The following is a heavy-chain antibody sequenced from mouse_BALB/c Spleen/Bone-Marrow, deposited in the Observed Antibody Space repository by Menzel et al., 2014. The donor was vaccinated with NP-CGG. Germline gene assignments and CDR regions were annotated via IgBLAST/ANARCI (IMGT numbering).Heavy chain of an antibody. CDR2: IHPNSGNT. V-gene: IGHV1S130*01. CDR1: GYTFTSSW. D-gene: IGHD1-2*01. CDR3: ARSNTATYFDV. J-gene: IGHJ1*01. Sequence: VQLQQSGSVLVRPGASVKLSCKASGYTFTSSWMHWAKQRPGQGLEWIGEIHPNSGNTNYNEKFKGKATLTVDTSSSTAYVDLSSLTSEDSAVYYCARSNTATYFDVWGAGTTVTVSS.